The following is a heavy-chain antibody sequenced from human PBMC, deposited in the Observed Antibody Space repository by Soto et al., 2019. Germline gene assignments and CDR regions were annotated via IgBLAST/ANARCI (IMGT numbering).Heavy chain of an antibody. D-gene: IGHD1-26*01. Sequence: ASVKVSCKASGYTLTSYAMHWVRQAPGQRLEWMGWINAGNGNTKYSQKFQGRVTITRDTSASTAYMELSSPRSEDTAVYYCARESLGATSLAFDPWGQGTLVTVSS. V-gene: IGHV1-3*01. CDR3: ARESLGATSLAFDP. CDR1: GYTLTSYA. CDR2: INAGNGNT. J-gene: IGHJ5*02.